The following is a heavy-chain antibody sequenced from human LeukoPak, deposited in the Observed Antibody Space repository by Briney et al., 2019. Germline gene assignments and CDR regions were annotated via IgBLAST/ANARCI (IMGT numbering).Heavy chain of an antibody. Sequence: GGALRLSCAASGFTFSDYSMTWVRQAPGKGLEWVSTISGSGDSTYSADSVEGRFTISRDNSENTLFLHMNSLRVEDTALYYCAKDRLLSRRWTSFDDWGQGTLVTVSS. V-gene: IGHV3-23*01. CDR2: ISGSGDST. CDR1: GFTFSDYS. J-gene: IGHJ4*02. CDR3: AKDRLLSRRWTSFDD. D-gene: IGHD3-3*01.